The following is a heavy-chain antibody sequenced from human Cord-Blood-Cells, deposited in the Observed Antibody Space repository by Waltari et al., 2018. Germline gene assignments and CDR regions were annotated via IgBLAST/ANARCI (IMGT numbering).Heavy chain of an antibody. Sequence: VQLVESGGGLVQPGGSLRLSCAASGFTFSSYEMNWVCQAPGKGLEWVSYIISSGSTIYYADPVKGRFTISRDNAKNSLYLQMNSMSAEDTAVYYCAREGRIAAAGTDYWGQGTLVTVSS. D-gene: IGHD6-13*01. CDR3: AREGRIAAAGTDY. CDR1: GFTFSSYE. V-gene: IGHV3-48*03. J-gene: IGHJ4*02. CDR2: IISSGSTI.